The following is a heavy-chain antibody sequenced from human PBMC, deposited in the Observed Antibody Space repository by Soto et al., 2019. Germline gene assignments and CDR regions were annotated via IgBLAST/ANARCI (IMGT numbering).Heavy chain of an antibody. CDR3: ASYGDETDYYYYGMDV. Sequence: SETLSLTCTVSGGSISSYYWSWIRQPPGKGLEWIGYIYYSGSTNYNPSLKSRVTISVDTSKNQFSLKLSSVTAADTAVYYCASYGDETDYYYYGMDVWGQGTTVTVSS. CDR1: GGSISSYY. V-gene: IGHV4-59*01. J-gene: IGHJ6*02. CDR2: IYYSGST. D-gene: IGHD4-17*01.